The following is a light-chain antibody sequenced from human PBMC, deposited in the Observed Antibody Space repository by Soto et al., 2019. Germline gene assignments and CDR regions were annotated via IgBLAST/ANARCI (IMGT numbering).Light chain of an antibody. CDR2: GAS. CDR1: QSVSSSY. Sequence: EIVLTQSPGTLSLYPGERATLSCRASQSVSSSYLAWYQQKPGQAPRLLIYGASSRATGIPDRFSGSGSGADFTLTISGLEPEDFAVYYCQQYGTSPFTFGPGTKVDI. CDR3: QQYGTSPFT. J-gene: IGKJ3*01. V-gene: IGKV3-20*01.